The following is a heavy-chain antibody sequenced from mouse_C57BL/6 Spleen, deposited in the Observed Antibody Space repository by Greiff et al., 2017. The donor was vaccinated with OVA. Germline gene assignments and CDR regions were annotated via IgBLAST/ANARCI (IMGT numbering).Heavy chain of an antibody. CDR1: GYTFTSYW. D-gene: IGHD2-12*01. J-gene: IGHJ4*01. CDR3: AREGYNYEGGSAMDY. CDR2: IHPNSGST. Sequence: QVQLQQPGAELVKPGASVKLSCKASGYTFTSYWMHWVKQRPGQGLEWIGMIHPNSGSTNYNEKFKSKATLTVDKSSSTAYMQLSSLTSEDSAVYYWAREGYNYEGGSAMDYWGQGTSVTVSS. V-gene: IGHV1-64*01.